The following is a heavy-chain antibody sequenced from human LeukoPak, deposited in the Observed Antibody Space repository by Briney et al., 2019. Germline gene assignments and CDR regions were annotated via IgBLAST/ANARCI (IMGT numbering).Heavy chain of an antibody. V-gene: IGHV4-31*03. J-gene: IGHJ6*03. Sequence: SETLSLTCTVSGGSISSGGYYWSWIRQHPGKGLEWIGYIYYSGSTYYNPSLKSRVTISVDTSKNQFSLKLSSVTAADTAVYYCAGGYSGSYFYYYYYMDVWGKGTTVTVSS. CDR1: GGSISSGGYY. CDR2: IYYSGST. D-gene: IGHD1-26*01. CDR3: AGGYSGSYFYYYYYMDV.